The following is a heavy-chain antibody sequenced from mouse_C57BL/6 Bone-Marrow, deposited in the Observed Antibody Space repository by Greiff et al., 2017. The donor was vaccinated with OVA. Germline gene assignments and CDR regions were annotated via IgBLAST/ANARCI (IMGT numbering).Heavy chain of an antibody. D-gene: IGHD1-1*01. CDR2: IYPRSGNT. J-gene: IGHJ2*01. V-gene: IGHV1-81*01. CDR3: ARRLLRVLDY. CDR1: GYTFTSYG. Sequence: VQLQQSGAELARPGASVKLSCKASGYTFTSYGISWVKQRTGQGLEWIGEIYPRSGNTYYNEKFKGKATLTADKSSSTAYMELRSLTSEDSAVYFWARRLLRVLDYWGQGTTLTVSS.